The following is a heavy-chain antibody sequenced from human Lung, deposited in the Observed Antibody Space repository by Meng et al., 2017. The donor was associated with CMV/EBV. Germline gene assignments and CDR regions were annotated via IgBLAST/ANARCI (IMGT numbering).Heavy chain of an antibody. D-gene: IGHD1-26*01. CDR2: IYSNNNT. CDR3: ARVVGLHSDY. V-gene: IGHV3-53*01. CDR1: GLSVSSKY. Sequence: GESLKISCAASGLSVSSKYMSWVRQAPGKGLEWVSVIYSNNNTYYADSVKGRFTISRDNSKNTLYFQMNSLRAEDTAVYYCARVVGLHSDYWGKGTLVTVSS. J-gene: IGHJ4*02.